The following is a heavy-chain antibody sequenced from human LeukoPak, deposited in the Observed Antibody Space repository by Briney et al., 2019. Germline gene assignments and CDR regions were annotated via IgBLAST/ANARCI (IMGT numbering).Heavy chain of an antibody. CDR3: ARELVSLGTGYFDL. D-gene: IGHD7-27*01. CDR1: GFTFGTYG. Sequence: PGESLRLSCEASGFTFGTYGMTWVRRAPGKGLEWVSGITGSSTWTYYADSVRGRFTISRDNSKNTLHLQMNNLTADDTAIYYCARELVSLGTGYFDLWGRGTLVTVSS. V-gene: IGHV3-23*01. J-gene: IGHJ2*01. CDR2: ITGSSTWT.